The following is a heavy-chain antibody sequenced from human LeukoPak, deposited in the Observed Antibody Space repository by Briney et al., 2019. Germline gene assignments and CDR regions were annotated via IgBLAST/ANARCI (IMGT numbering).Heavy chain of an antibody. V-gene: IGHV3-7*01. Sequence: PGGSLRLSCAASGFTFSSYWMSWVRQAPGKGLEWVANIKQDGSEKYYVDSVKGRFTISRDNAKNSLYLQMNSLRVEDTAVYYCARGGYCSSTSCYPPFQFDYWGQGTLVTVSS. J-gene: IGHJ4*02. CDR3: ARGGYCSSTSCYPPFQFDY. CDR2: IKQDGSEK. D-gene: IGHD2-2*01. CDR1: GFTFSSYW.